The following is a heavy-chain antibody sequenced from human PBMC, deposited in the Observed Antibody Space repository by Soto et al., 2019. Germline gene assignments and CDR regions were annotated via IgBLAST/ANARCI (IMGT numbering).Heavy chain of an antibody. J-gene: IGHJ5*02. Sequence: QVQLQESGPGRVKPSETLSLTCTVSGGSISSYYWSWIRQPPGKGLEWIGYIYYSGSTNYNPSLKSRVTISVDTSKNQFSLKLSSVTAADTAVYYCAREPNWNDDGGWFDPWGQGTLVTVSS. CDR1: GGSISSYY. V-gene: IGHV4-59*01. D-gene: IGHD1-1*01. CDR3: AREPNWNDDGGWFDP. CDR2: IYYSGST.